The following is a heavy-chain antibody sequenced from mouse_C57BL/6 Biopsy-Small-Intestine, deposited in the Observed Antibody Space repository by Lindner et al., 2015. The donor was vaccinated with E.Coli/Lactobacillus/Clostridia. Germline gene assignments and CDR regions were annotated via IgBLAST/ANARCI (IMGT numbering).Heavy chain of an antibody. CDR2: ISAYNGNT. D-gene: IGHD2-4*01. CDR1: GYTFTSYG. Sequence: SVKVSCKASGYTFTSYGISWVRQAPGQGLEWMGWISAYNGNTNYAQKFQGRVTMTTDTSTSIAYMELRSLRSDDTAVYYCARDSSSWYYYYYGMDVWGQGTTVTVSS. J-gene: IGHJ1*01. CDR3: ARDSSSWYYYYYGMDV. V-gene: IGHV1-81*01.